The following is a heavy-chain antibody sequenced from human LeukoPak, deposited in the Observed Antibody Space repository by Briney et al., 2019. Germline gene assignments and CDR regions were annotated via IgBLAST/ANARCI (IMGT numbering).Heavy chain of an antibody. D-gene: IGHD2/OR15-2a*01. Sequence: SQTLSLTCTVSGGSLSSYYWSWIRQPPGKGLEWIGYTHYSGSTNYNPTLKSRVTISVDTSKSQFSLKLSSVTAADTAVYYCARESCNSLKGPIEGGNWFDPWGQGTLVTVSS. CDR1: GGSLSSYY. J-gene: IGHJ5*02. CDR3: ARESCNSLKGPIEGGNWFDP. CDR2: THYSGST. V-gene: IGHV4-59*01.